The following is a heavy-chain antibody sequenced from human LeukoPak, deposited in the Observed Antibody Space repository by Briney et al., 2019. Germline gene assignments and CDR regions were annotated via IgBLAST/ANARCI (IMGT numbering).Heavy chain of an antibody. V-gene: IGHV1-69*13. CDR1: GGTFSSYA. D-gene: IGHD5-18*01. CDR3: ARGDTAMVTYISY. J-gene: IGHJ4*02. CDR2: IIPIFGTA. Sequence: ASVKVSCKASGGTFSSYAISWVRQAPGQRLEWMGGIIPIFGTANYAQKFQGRVTITADESTSTAYMELSSLRSEDTAVYYCARGDTAMVTYISYWGQGTLVTVSS.